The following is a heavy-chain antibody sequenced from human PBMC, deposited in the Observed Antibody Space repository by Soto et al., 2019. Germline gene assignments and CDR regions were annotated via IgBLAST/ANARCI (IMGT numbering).Heavy chain of an antibody. CDR3: ATDLVYPRYWFDP. CDR2: FDPEDGET. Sequence: ASVKVSCKVSGYTLTELSMHWVRQAPGKGLKWMGGFDPEDGETIYAQKLQSRVTITEDTSTDTAYMELSSLRSEDTAVYYCATDLVYPRYWFDPWGHGTLVTVSS. V-gene: IGHV1-24*01. J-gene: IGHJ5*02. D-gene: IGHD6-6*01. CDR1: GYTLTELS.